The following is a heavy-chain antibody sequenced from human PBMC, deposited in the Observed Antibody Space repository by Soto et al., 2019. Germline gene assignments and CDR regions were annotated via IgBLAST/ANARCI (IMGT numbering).Heavy chain of an antibody. Sequence: GGSLRLSCAASGFTFSSYSMNWVRQAPGKGLEWVSSISSSSSYIYYADSVKGRFTISRDNAKNSLYLQMNSLRAEDTAVYYCARDGAADATYYYYGMDVWGQGTTVTVSS. CDR1: GFTFSSYS. J-gene: IGHJ6*02. V-gene: IGHV3-21*01. CDR3: ARDGAADATYYYYGMDV. D-gene: IGHD6-13*01. CDR2: ISSSSSYI.